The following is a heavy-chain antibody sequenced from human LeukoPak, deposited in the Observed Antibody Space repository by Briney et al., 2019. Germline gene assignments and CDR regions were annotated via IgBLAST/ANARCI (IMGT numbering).Heavy chain of an antibody. V-gene: IGHV3-9*01. CDR1: GFTFDDYA. Sequence: AGGSLRLSCAASGFTFDDYAMHWVRQAPGKGLEWVSGISWNSGSIGYADSVKGRFTISRDNAKNSLYLQMNSLRAEDTALYYCAKERGGYCSSTSCYCPTKNYGMAIWGQGTTVTVSS. CDR2: ISWNSGSI. CDR3: AKERGGYCSSTSCYCPTKNYGMAI. J-gene: IGHJ6*02. D-gene: IGHD2-2*01.